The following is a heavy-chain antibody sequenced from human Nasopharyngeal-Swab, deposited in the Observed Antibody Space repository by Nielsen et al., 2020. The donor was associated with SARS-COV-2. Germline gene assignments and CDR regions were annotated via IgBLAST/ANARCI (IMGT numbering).Heavy chain of an antibody. D-gene: IGHD3-22*01. CDR2: ISAYNGNT. J-gene: IGHJ4*02. V-gene: IGHV1-18*01. CDR3: ARDIGHYHDSSGYLGY. Sequence: ASVKVSCKASGYTFTSYGISWVRQAPGQGLEWMGWISAYNGNTNYAQKLQGRVTMTTDTSTSTAYMELRSLRSDDTTVYYCARDIGHYHDSSGYLGYWGQGTLVTVSS. CDR1: GYTFTSYG.